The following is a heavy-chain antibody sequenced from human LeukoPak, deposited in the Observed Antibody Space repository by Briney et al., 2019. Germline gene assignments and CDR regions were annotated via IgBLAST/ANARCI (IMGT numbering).Heavy chain of an antibody. D-gene: IGHD3-3*01. CDR3: ARGGATIFGAISPYFDY. J-gene: IGHJ4*02. CDR2: IIPIFGTA. V-gene: IGHV1-69*05. Sequence: SVKVSCXASGGTFSSYAISWVRQAPGQGLEWMGGIIPIFGTANYAQKFQGRVTITTDESTSTAYMELSSLRSEDTAVYYCARGGATIFGAISPYFDYWGQGTLVTVSS. CDR1: GGTFSSYA.